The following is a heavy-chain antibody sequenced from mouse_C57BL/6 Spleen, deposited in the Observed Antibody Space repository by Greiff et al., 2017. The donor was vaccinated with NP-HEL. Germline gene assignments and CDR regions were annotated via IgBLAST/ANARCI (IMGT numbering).Heavy chain of an antibody. CDR3: ASYSNLLHYFDY. J-gene: IGHJ2*01. CDR2: INSDGSRT. Sequence: EVKLVESEGGLVQPGSSMKLSCTVSGFTFSDYYMAWVRQVSEKGLEWVANINSDGSRTYYLDSLKSRFIISRDNAKNILCLEMSSLKSEDTATYYCASYSNLLHYFDYWGQGTTLTVSS. D-gene: IGHD2-5*01. V-gene: IGHV5-16*01. CDR1: GFTFSDYY.